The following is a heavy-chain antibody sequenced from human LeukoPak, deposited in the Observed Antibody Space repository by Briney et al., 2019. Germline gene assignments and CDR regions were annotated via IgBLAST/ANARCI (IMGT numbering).Heavy chain of an antibody. J-gene: IGHJ4*02. V-gene: IGHV4-31*03. CDR3: ARPNCSGGSCVIDY. CDR1: GGSISSGGYY. CDR2: IYYSGST. Sequence: SETLSLTCTVSGGSISSGGYYWSWIRQHPGKGLEWIGYIYYSGSTYYNPSLKSRVTISVDTSKNQFSLKLSSVTAADTAVYYCARPNCSGGSCVIDYWGQGTLVTVSS. D-gene: IGHD2-15*01.